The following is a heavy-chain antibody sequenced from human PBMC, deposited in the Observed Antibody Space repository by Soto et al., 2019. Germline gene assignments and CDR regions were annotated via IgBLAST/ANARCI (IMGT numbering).Heavy chain of an antibody. CDR2: FYYSENT. Sequence: SETLSLTCSVSGGSISSKSYSWGWIRQPPGKGLEWIGTFYYSENTYYNPSLKSRVTISVDTSKNQFSLKLSSVTAADTAVYYCARDQGITTFGVYSMYYYGMDVWGQGTTVTVSS. CDR3: ARDQGITTFGVYSMYYYGMDV. J-gene: IGHJ6*02. CDR1: GGSISSKSYS. D-gene: IGHD3-3*01. V-gene: IGHV4-39*02.